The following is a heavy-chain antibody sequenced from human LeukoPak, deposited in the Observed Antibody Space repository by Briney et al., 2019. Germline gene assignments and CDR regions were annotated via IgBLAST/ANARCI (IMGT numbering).Heavy chain of an antibody. J-gene: IGHJ6*03. Sequence: SVKVSCKASGGTFSSYAISWVRQAPGQGLEWMGGIIPIFGTANYAQKFQGRVTITADKSTSTAYMELSSLRSEDTAVYYCARGDSSGWSYYYMDVWGKGTTVTVSS. CDR1: GGTFSSYA. V-gene: IGHV1-69*06. CDR2: IIPIFGTA. CDR3: ARGDSSGWSYYYMDV. D-gene: IGHD6-19*01.